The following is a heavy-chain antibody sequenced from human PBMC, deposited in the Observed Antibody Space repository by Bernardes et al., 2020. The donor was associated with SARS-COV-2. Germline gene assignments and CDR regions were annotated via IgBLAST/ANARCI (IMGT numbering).Heavy chain of an antibody. V-gene: IGHV4-59*07. CDR3: ARSHYEILTGHYESYFAY. J-gene: IGHJ4*02. CDR1: GASITTYY. Sequence: SDPLPLTCTVSGASITTYYWSWIQQSPGKGLEWIGYIFDSGTTNYNPSLRDRVSMSADTPKNQFSLKLSSVTAADTAVYFCARSHYEILTGHYESYFAYWGQGTLVTVSS. D-gene: IGHD3-9*01. CDR2: IFDSGTT.